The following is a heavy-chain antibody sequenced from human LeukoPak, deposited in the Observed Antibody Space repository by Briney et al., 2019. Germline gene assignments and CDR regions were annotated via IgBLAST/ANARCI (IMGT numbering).Heavy chain of an antibody. V-gene: IGHV3-33*01. D-gene: IGHD3-10*01. Sequence: PGGSLRLSCAASGFTFSSYGMHWVRQAPGKGLEWVAVIWYDGSNKYYADSVKGRFTISRDNSKNTLYLQMNSLRAEDTAVYYCARDPGRGYYYGMDVWGQGTTVTVSS. CDR3: ARDPGRGYYYGMDV. J-gene: IGHJ6*02. CDR1: GFTFSSYG. CDR2: IWYDGSNK.